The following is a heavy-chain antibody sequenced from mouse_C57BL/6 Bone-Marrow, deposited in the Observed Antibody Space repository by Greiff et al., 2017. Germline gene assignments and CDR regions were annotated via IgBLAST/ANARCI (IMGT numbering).Heavy chain of an antibody. CDR3: ARRFGAGSSVYFDV. J-gene: IGHJ1*03. CDR2: INPNNGGT. CDR1: GYTFTDYY. V-gene: IGHV1-26*01. D-gene: IGHD1-1*01. Sequence: EVQLQESGPELVKPGASVKISCKASGYTFTDYYMNWVKQSHGKSLEWIGDINPNNGGTSYNQKFKGKATLTVDKSSSTAYMELRSLTSEDSAVYDCARRFGAGSSVYFDVWGTGTTVTVSS.